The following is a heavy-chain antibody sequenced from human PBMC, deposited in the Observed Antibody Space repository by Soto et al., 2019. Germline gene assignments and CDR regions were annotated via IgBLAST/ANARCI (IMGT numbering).Heavy chain of an antibody. CDR3: ARGLNCSSTICYAWLYYYGMDV. Sequence: QVQLVQSGAEVKKPGSSVKVSCKASGGTFSSYAISWVRQAPGQGLEWMGGIIPIFGTANYAQKFQGRVTITADESTSTAYMELSSLRSEDTAVYYCARGLNCSSTICYAWLYYYGMDVWGQGTTVTVSS. CDR2: IIPIFGTA. D-gene: IGHD2-2*01. V-gene: IGHV1-69*01. CDR1: GGTFSSYA. J-gene: IGHJ6*02.